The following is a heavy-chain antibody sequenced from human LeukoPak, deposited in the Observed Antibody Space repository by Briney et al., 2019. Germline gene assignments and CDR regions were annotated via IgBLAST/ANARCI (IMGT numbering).Heavy chain of an antibody. J-gene: IGHJ4*02. CDR3: ATGCIAAAGRGGDY. Sequence: ASVKVSCKVSGYTLTELSMHWVRQAPGKGLEWMGGFDPEDGETIYAQKFQGRVTMTEDTSTDTAYMELSSLRSEDTAVYYCATGCIAAAGRGGDYWGQGTLVTVSS. CDR2: FDPEDGET. V-gene: IGHV1-24*01. CDR1: GYTLTELS. D-gene: IGHD6-13*01.